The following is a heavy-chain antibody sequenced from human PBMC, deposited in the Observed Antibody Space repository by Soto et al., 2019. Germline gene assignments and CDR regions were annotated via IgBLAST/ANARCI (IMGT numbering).Heavy chain of an antibody. CDR2: INHSGSP. CDR1: DGSLSGYY. D-gene: IGHD5-18*01. V-gene: IGHV4-34*01. J-gene: IGHJ6*02. CDR3: ARGRGYSYGFTRARNYAMDV. Sequence: PSETLSLTCAVYDGSLSGYYWSWIRQPPGKGLEWIGEINHSGSPTYSPSLKGRVTISVDMSTNQFSLKLSSVTAADTAVYYCARGRGYSYGFTRARNYAMDVWGQGTTVTVSS.